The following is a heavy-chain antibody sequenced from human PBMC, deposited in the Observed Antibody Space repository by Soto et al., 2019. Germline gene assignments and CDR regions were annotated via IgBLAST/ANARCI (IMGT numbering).Heavy chain of an antibody. CDR3: ARETPAGYDSSGYSFATFDY. CDR1: GGTFSSYA. Sequence: GASVKVSCKASGGTFSSYAISWVRQAPGQGLEWMGGIIPIFGTANYAQKFQGRVTITADESTSTAYMELSSLRSEDTAVYYCARETPAGYDSSGYSFATFDYWGQGTLVTVSS. CDR2: IIPIFGTA. J-gene: IGHJ4*02. D-gene: IGHD3-22*01. V-gene: IGHV1-69*13.